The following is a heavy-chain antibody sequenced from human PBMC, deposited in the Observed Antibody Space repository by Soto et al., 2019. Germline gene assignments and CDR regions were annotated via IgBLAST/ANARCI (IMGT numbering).Heavy chain of an antibody. V-gene: IGHV3-23*01. D-gene: IGHD5-12*01. Sequence: AGKGLEWVSAGSGKGGSTRYADSVKGRITMSRDNCKNTLYLQMNRQRAEDKAVYDCAKDRENGLVPEVDFYWGQGTLVTVSS. CDR3: AKDRENGLVPEVDFY. J-gene: IGHJ4*02. CDR2: GSGKGGST.